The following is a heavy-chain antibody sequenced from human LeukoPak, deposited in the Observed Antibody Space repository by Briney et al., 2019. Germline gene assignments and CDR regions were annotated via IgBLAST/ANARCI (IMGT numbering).Heavy chain of an antibody. J-gene: IGHJ4*02. CDR3: ARLYYDFWSGHLGLDY. D-gene: IGHD3-3*01. CDR1: GFTFSSYG. V-gene: IGHV3-30*02. Sequence: PGGSLRLSCAASGFTFSSYGMHWVRQAPGEGLEWVAFIRYDGSNKYYADSVKGRFTISRDNAKNSLYLQMNSLRAEDTAVYYCARLYYDFWSGHLGLDYWGQGTLVTVSS. CDR2: IRYDGSNK.